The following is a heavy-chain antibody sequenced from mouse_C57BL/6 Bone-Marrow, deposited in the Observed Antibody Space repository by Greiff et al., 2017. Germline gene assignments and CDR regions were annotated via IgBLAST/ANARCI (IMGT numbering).Heavy chain of an antibody. Sequence: EVQLVESGGGLVKPGGSLKLSCAASGFTFSSYAMSWVRQTPEKRLEWVATISDGGSYTYYPDNVKGRFTISRDNAKNNLYLQMSHLKSEDTAMYYCAREGGLYYGNYGRFAYWGQGTLVTVSA. CDR2: ISDGGSYT. D-gene: IGHD2-1*01. CDR3: AREGGLYYGNYGRFAY. CDR1: GFTFSSYA. V-gene: IGHV5-4*01. J-gene: IGHJ3*01.